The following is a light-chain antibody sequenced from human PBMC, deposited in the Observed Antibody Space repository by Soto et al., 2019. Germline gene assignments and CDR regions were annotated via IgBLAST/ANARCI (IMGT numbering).Light chain of an antibody. CDR1: SSNIGNSF. Sequence: QSVLTQPPSVSAAPGQKVTISCSGSSSNIGNSFVSWYLQRPGTAPKLLIHENNKRPSGIPDRFSGTKSGTSATLGITGLQTGDEADYYCAAWDSSLSAGVFGGGTKLT. J-gene: IGLJ3*02. CDR3: AAWDSSLSAGV. V-gene: IGLV1-51*02. CDR2: ENN.